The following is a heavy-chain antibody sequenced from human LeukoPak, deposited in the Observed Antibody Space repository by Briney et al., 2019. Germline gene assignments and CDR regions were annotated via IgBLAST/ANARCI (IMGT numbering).Heavy chain of an antibody. CDR1: GYSFTAYY. J-gene: IGHJ4*02. Sequence: GASVKVSCKASGYSFTAYYMHWVRQAPGQGLEWMGWINTNTGNPTYAQGFTGRFVFSLDTSVSTAYLQISSLKAEDTAVYYCAREHYDSSGYHYYFDYWGQGTLVTVSS. D-gene: IGHD3-22*01. CDR2: INTNTGNP. V-gene: IGHV7-4-1*02. CDR3: AREHYDSSGYHYYFDY.